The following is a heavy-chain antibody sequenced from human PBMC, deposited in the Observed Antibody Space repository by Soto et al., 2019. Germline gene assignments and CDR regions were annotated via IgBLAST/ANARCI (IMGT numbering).Heavy chain of an antibody. D-gene: IGHD3-10*01. CDR1: GGSISSSNW. CDR2: IYHSGST. V-gene: IGHV4-4*02. CDR3: AGDRGQDYYYHGMDV. Sequence: SETLSLTCAVSGGSISSSNWWSWVRQPPGKGLAWIGEIYHSGSTNYNPSLKSRVTISVDKSKTQCSLKLSSVTAAAPAVYYWAGDRGQDYYYHGMDVWGQGTTVTVSS. J-gene: IGHJ6*02.